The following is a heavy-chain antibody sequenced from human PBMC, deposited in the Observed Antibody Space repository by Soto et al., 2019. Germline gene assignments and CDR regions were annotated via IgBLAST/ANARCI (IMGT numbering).Heavy chain of an antibody. V-gene: IGHV2-5*02. J-gene: IGHJ5*02. Sequence: SGPTLVNPTQTLTLTCTFSGFSLRTNEVGVGWIRQPPGKALEWLALFFWDDDKHTNPSLSARLTITKDTSKNQVVLTMTNMEPVDTATYYCARRSVSETNYFDPWGQGILVTVSS. CDR3: ARRSVSETNYFDP. CDR2: FFWDDDK. CDR1: GFSLRTNEVG.